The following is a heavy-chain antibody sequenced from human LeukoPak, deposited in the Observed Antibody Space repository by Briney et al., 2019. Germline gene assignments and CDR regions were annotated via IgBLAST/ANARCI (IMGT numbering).Heavy chain of an antibody. J-gene: IGHJ4*02. CDR3: ARDAPGAYYEY. D-gene: IGHD7-27*01. V-gene: IGHV4-39*01. CDR1: GGSISSSSYY. CDR2: IYYSGST. Sequence: SETLSLTCTVSGGSISSSSYYWGWIRQPPGKGLEWIGSIYYSGSTYYNPSLKSRVTISVDTSKNQFSLKLSSVTAADTAVYYCARDAPGAYYEYWGQGTLVTVSS.